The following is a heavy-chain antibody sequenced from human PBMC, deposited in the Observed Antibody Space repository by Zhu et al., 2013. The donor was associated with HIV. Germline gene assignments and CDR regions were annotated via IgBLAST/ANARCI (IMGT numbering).Heavy chain of an antibody. D-gene: IGHD2-15*01. Sequence: QVQLVQSGAEVKRPGASVKVSCKASGYTFTNNYIHWVRQAPGHALEWVGLINPTGGXSIYAQNFQGRVTVTMDTSTSTVYMELSSLRSEDTAVYYCARLPTPTSYNWFDPWGQGTLVTVSS. CDR1: GYTFTNNY. CDR2: INPTGGXS. J-gene: IGHJ5*02. V-gene: IGHV1-46*01. CDR3: ARLPTPTSYNWFDP.